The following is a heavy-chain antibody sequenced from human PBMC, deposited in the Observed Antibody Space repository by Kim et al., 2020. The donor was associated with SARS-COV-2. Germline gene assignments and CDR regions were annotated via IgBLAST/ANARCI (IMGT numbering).Heavy chain of an antibody. CDR3: ARDLRKWELLRAFDY. D-gene: IGHD1-26*01. Sequence: DAVKGRFTISRDNSKNTLYLQMNSLRAEDTAVYYCARDLRKWELLRAFDYWGQGTLVTVSS. J-gene: IGHJ4*02. V-gene: IGHV3-30*01.